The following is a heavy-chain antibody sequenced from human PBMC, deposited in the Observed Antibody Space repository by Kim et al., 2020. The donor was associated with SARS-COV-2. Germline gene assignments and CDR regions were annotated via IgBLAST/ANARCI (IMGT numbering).Heavy chain of an antibody. CDR2: IYYSGST. D-gene: IGHD3-22*01. CDR3: ARVIYYKGYYDSSGYWADAFDI. CDR1: GGSISSYY. J-gene: IGHJ3*02. Sequence: SETLSLTCTVSGGSISSYYWSWIRQPPGKGLEWIGYIYYSGSTNYNPSLKSRVTISVDTSKNQFSLKLSSVTAADTAVYYCARVIYYKGYYDSSGYWADAFDIWGQGTMVTVSS. V-gene: IGHV4-59*01.